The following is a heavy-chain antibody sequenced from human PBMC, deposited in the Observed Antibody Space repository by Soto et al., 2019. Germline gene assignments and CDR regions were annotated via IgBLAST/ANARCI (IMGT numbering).Heavy chain of an antibody. CDR1: GGSISSSSYY. CDR3: ARHRDGYNLFFKYYFDY. Sequence: QLQLQESGPGLVKPSETLSLTCTVSGGSISSSSYYWGWIRQPPGKGLEWIGSIYYSGSTYYNPSLKSRVTISVDTSKNQFSLKLSSVTAADTAVYYCARHRDGYNLFFKYYFDYWGQGTLVTVSS. J-gene: IGHJ4*02. CDR2: IYYSGST. D-gene: IGHD5-12*01. V-gene: IGHV4-39*01.